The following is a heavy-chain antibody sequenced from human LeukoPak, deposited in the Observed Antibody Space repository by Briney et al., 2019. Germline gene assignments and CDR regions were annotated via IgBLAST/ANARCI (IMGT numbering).Heavy chain of an antibody. Sequence: SETLSLTCTVSGGSMTSYHWSWIRQPPGRGLEWIAYIYYSGSTNYNPSLKSRVTISVDTSKNQFSLELNSVTAADTAVYYCARGGWSIDLWGRGTLVTVSS. J-gene: IGHJ2*01. V-gene: IGHV4-59*01. CDR2: IYYSGST. CDR3: ARGGWSIDL. D-gene: IGHD6-19*01. CDR1: GGSMTSYH.